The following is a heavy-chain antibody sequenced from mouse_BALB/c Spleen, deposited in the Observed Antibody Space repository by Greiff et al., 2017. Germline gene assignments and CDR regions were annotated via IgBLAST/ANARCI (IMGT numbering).Heavy chain of an antibody. D-gene: IGHD2-10*02. CDR3: AMGYGSWFAY. J-gene: IGHJ3*01. CDR1: GFTFTDYY. CDR2: IRNKANGYTT. Sequence: EVKLMESGGGLVQPGGSLRLSCATSGFTFTDYYMSWVRQPPGKALEWLGFIRNKANGYTTEYSASVKGRFTISRDNSQSILYLQMNTLRAEDSATYYCAMGYGSWFAYWGQGTLVTVSA. V-gene: IGHV7-3*02.